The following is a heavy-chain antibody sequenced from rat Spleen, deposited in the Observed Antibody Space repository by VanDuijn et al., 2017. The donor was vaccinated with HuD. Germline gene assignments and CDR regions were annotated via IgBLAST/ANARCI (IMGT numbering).Heavy chain of an antibody. D-gene: IGHD1-10*01. CDR1: GFSLTSYH. J-gene: IGHJ2*01. CDR2: IWGDGST. V-gene: IGHV2-32*01. CDR3: ARDWANNYSFDY. Sequence: QVQLKESGPGLVKPSETLSLTCTVSGFSLTSYHVSWVRQPPGKGLEWMGVIWGDGSTAYNSALKSRLSISRDTSKSQVFLKMSSLKTEDTATYYCARDWANNYSFDYWGQGVMVTVSS.